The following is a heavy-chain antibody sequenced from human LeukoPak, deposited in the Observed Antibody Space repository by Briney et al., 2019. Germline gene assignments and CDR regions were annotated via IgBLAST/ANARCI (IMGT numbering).Heavy chain of an antibody. D-gene: IGHD3-22*01. Sequence: SVKVSCKASGGTFSSYAISWVRQAPGQGLEWMGGIIPIFGTANYAQKFQGRVTITADESMSTAYMELSSLRSEDTAVYYCARGMLPDYYHNTVGETNFDYWGQGTLVTVSS. CDR2: IIPIFGTA. J-gene: IGHJ4*02. V-gene: IGHV1-69*13. CDR3: ARGMLPDYYHNTVGETNFDY. CDR1: GGTFSSYA.